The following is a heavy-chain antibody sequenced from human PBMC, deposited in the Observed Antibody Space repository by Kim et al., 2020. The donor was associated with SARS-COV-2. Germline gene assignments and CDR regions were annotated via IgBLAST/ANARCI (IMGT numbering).Heavy chain of an antibody. Sequence: GGSLRLSCAASGFTFSSYWMSWVRQAPGKGLEWVANIKQDGSEKYYVDSVKGRFTISRDNAKNSLYLQMNSLRAEDTAVYYCARDCGYSSSESKARLYWYFDLWGRGTLVTVSS. D-gene: IGHD6-13*01. CDR3: ARDCGYSSSESKARLYWYFDL. V-gene: IGHV3-7*01. J-gene: IGHJ2*01. CDR2: IKQDGSEK. CDR1: GFTFSSYW.